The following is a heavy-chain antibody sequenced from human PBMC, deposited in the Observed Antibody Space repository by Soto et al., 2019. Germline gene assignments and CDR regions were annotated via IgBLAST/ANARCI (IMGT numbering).Heavy chain of an antibody. J-gene: IGHJ4*02. CDR2: IITDGSST. CDR1: GFTFSGYW. V-gene: IGHV3-74*01. Sequence: EVQLVESGGGLVQPGGSRGLSFAASGFTFSGYWMPWVGQAPGKGLVWISRIITDGSSTSYVASVQGRFTFSRDNGKNTLFLQMNSLRGEDTAVYYCARRGSGVTRGLHYWGQGTLVTVSS. CDR3: ARRGSGVTRGLHY. D-gene: IGHD2-15*01.